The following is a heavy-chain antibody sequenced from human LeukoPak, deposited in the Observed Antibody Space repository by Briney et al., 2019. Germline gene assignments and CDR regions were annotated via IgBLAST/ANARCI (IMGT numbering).Heavy chain of an antibody. J-gene: IGHJ6*03. V-gene: IGHV4-59*01. CDR2: IYYSGST. Sequence: NTSETLSLTCTVSGGSISSYYWSWIRQPPGKGLEWIGYIYYSGSTNYNPSLKSRVTISVDTSKNQFSLKLSSVTAADTAVYYCARVYYYDSSGYFSYYYYMDVWGKGTTVTISS. CDR3: ARVYYYDSSGYFSYYYYMDV. D-gene: IGHD3-22*01. CDR1: GGSISSYY.